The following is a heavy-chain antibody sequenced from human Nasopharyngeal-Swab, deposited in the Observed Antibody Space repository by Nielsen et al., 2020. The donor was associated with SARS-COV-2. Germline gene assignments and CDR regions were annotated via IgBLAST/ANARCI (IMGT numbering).Heavy chain of an antibody. CDR3: ARGGDPREVVAATGCFDP. V-gene: IGHV1-46*01. J-gene: IGHJ5*02. D-gene: IGHD2-15*01. Sequence: ASVKVSCKASGYTFTDYNMHWVRQAPGQGLEWMGIINPGGGSARYSQNFQGRVTMTRDTSTNTVYMELYSLTSEDTAVYYCARGGDPREVVAATGCFDPWGQGTLVTVSS. CDR1: GYTFTDYN. CDR2: INPGGGSA.